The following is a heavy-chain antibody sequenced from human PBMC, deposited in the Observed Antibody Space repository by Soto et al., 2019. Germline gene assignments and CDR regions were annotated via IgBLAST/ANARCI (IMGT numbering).Heavy chain of an antibody. V-gene: IGHV4-4*02. CDR2: IYHSGST. J-gene: IGHJ4*02. CDR1: GGSITSDDNW. D-gene: IGHD6-13*01. Sequence: PSXTLSLTCAVSGGSITSDDNWWSWVRQPPGKGLEWIGEIYHSGSTNYNPSLNSRVTISVDKSKNQFSLKLTSVTAADTAVYYCVSSSWYSLDYWGQGTLVTVSS. CDR3: VSSSWYSLDY.